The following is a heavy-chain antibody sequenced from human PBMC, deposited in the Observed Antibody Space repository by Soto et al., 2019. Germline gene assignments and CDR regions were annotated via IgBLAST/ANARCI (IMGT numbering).Heavy chain of an antibody. D-gene: IGHD2-2*01. J-gene: IGHJ4*02. CDR3: AKQPAANRTYAD. V-gene: IGHV3-23*01. Sequence: EVQLLESGGGLVQPGGSLRLSCAASGFTFTNYAMNWVRQAPGKGLEWVSTITGGGGGRTNYAVSVKGRFTISRDKSKNPLYLQMNGLRAEDTAVYDCAKQPAANRTYADWGQGALVTVSA. CDR1: GFTFTNYA. CDR2: ITGGGGGRT.